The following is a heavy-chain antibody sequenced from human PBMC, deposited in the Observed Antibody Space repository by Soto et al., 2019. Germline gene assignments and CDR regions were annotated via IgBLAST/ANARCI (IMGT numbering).Heavy chain of an antibody. CDR2: ISGSGGST. J-gene: IGHJ4*02. CDR1: GFTFSSYA. CDR3: AKAFYHYYDSSGYYYFDY. V-gene: IGHV3-23*01. D-gene: IGHD3-22*01. Sequence: GGSLRLSCAASGFTFSSYAMSWVRQAPGKGLEWVSAISGSGGSTYYADSVKGRFTISRDNSKNTLYLQMNSLRAEDTAVYYCAKAFYHYYDSSGYYYFDYWGQGTLVTVSS.